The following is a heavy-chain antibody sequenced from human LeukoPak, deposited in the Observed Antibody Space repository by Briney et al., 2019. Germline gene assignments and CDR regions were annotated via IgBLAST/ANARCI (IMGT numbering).Heavy chain of an antibody. CDR3: TAITHIVVVTAS. D-gene: IGHD2-21*02. CDR1: GFTFSNAW. V-gene: IGHV3-15*01. Sequence: PGGSLRLSCAASGFTFSNAWMSWVRQAPGKGLEWVGRIKSKTDGGTTDYAAPVKGRFTISRDDSKNTLYLQMNSLKTEDTAVYYCTAITHIVVVTASWGQGTLVTVSA. J-gene: IGHJ4*02. CDR2: IKSKTDGGTT.